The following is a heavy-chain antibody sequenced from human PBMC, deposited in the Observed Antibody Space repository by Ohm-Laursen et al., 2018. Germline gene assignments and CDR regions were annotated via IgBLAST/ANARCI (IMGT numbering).Heavy chain of an antibody. D-gene: IGHD4-23*01. J-gene: IGHJ1*01. V-gene: IGHV2-5*01. CDR3: AHDYGGISMVH. CDR2: IYWIDDK. Sequence: TQTLPLTCTFSGFSLSPPRVALAWIRQPPRKATEWLWNIYWIDDKRYNPSLQRIHTITKDSSKNQEVLTMTNMDPADTVTYYCAHDYGGISMVHWGQGALVTVSS. CDR1: GFSLSPPRVA.